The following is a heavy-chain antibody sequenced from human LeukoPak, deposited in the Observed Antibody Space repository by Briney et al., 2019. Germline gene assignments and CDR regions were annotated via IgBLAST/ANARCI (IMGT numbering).Heavy chain of an antibody. J-gene: IGHJ6*02. CDR1: GYTFTSYG. CDR2: ISSYNGNT. CDR3: ARVPDYYGSGSDV. Sequence: ASVQVTCKASGYTFTSYGISWVRQAPGQGLEWMGWISSYNGNTNYAQKLQVRVTMTTDTSTSTAYMELRSMRSDDTAVYYCARVPDYYGSGSDVWGQGTTVTVSS. D-gene: IGHD3-10*01. V-gene: IGHV1-18*01.